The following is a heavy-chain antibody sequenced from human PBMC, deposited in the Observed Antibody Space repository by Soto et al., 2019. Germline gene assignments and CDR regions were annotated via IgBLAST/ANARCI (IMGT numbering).Heavy chain of an antibody. CDR2: INDSGDT. D-gene: IGHD6-6*01. V-gene: IGHV3-23*01. J-gene: IGHJ4*02. CDR3: AKRVAYSSSSAYFDY. Sequence: GGSLRLSCAASGFTFSSYGMSRVRQAPGKGLEWVSSINDSGDTYYGDSVKGRFTISRDNSKNTLYLQMNSLSAEDTAVYYCAKRVAYSSSSAYFDYWAQGTLVTVSS. CDR1: GFTFSSYG.